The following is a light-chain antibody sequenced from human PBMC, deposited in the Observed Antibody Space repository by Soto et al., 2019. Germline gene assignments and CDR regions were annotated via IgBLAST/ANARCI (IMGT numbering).Light chain of an antibody. CDR3: QQSDSLPIT. V-gene: IGKV1-33*01. Sequence: DIQMTQSPSSLSASVGDRVTITCRARPDISNYLNWYQQRPGKDPKLLIYDASNLERGVPSRFIGTRAGTHFTFAITSLQPEDVATYYCQQSDSLPITVGQGKRLEI. CDR2: DAS. CDR1: PDISNY. J-gene: IGKJ5*01.